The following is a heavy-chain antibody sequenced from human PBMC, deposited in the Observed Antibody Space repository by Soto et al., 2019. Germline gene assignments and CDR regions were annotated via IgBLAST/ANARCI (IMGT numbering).Heavy chain of an antibody. J-gene: IGHJ6*03. CDR3: ARVSRPLWFGQFTGDDDDYMDV. V-gene: IGHV4-4*02. Sequence: QVQLQESGPGLVKPSGTLSLTCAVSSGSISSSNWWRWVRQTPGKGLEGIGEGYHSGSTKYNPALKSCVRISVDKSKIQFSLKLSSVTATDTAVYYCARVSRPLWFGQFTGDDDDYMDVWGKGTTVTVSS. CDR1: SGSISSSNW. D-gene: IGHD3-10*01. CDR2: GYHSGST.